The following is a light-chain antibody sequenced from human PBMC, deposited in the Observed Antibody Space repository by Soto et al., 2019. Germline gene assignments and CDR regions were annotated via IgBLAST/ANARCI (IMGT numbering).Light chain of an antibody. V-gene: IGKV3-15*01. J-gene: IGKJ1*01. CDR1: QSVSSN. Sequence: EIVMKQSPATLAVSPCERATLSCSASQSVSSNLAWYQQKPGQAPRLLIYGASTRATGIPARFSGSGSGTEFTLTISSLQSEDFAIYYCQQYNNWPPWTFGQGTKVAIK. CDR3: QQYNNWPPWT. CDR2: GAS.